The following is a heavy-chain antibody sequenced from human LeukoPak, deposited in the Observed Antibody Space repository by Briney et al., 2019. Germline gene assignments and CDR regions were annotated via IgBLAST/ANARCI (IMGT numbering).Heavy chain of an antibody. V-gene: IGHV3-30*02. CDR1: GFTFSSYG. CDR3: AKDAVRGFGEYYYYYYYMDV. Sequence: GGSLRLSCAASGFTFSSYGMHWVRQAPGKGLEWVAFIRYDGSNKYYADSVKGRFTISRDNSKNTLYLQMNSLRAEDTAVYYCAKDAVRGFGEYYYYYYYMDVWGKGTTVTISS. D-gene: IGHD3-10*01. CDR2: IRYDGSNK. J-gene: IGHJ6*03.